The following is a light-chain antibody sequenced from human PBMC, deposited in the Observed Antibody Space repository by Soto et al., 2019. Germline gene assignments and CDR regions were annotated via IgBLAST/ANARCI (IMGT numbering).Light chain of an antibody. CDR1: SFNIGNNY. J-gene: IGLJ2*01. CDR2: DNN. Sequence: QSVLTQPPSVSAAPGQKVTISCSGSSFNIGNNYVSWYQQFPGTAPKFLIYDNNKRPSGIPDRFSGSKSGTSATLGITGLQTGDEADYYCGAWDSSQSAVVFGGGTQLTVL. CDR3: GAWDSSQSAVV. V-gene: IGLV1-51*01.